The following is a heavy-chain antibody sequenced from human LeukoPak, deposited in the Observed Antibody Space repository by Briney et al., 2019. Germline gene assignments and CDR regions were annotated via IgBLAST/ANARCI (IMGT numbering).Heavy chain of an antibody. CDR3: ARDSGDYYDSSGSFDY. CDR2: IYYSGST. J-gene: IGHJ4*02. D-gene: IGHD3-22*01. CDR1: GGSISSYY. V-gene: IGHV4-59*01. Sequence: SETLSHTCTVSGGSISSYYWSWIRQPPGKGLEWIGYIYYSGSTNYNPSLKSRVTISVDTSKNQFSLKLSSVTAADTAVYYCARDSGDYYDSSGSFDYWGQGTLVTVSS.